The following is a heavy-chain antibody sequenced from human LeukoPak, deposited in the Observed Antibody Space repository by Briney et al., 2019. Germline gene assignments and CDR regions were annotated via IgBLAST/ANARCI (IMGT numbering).Heavy chain of an antibody. CDR1: GFTFDDYA. D-gene: IGHD4-11*01. V-gene: IGHV3-9*01. CDR3: AKDLPDSNFDY. J-gene: IGHJ4*02. Sequence: PAGGSLRLSCAASGFTFDDYAMHWVRQAPGKGLEWVSGISWNSGSIGYADSVKGRFTISRDNSKNTVYLQMNSLRAEDTAVYYCAKDLPDSNFDYWGQGTLVTVSS. CDR2: ISWNSGSI.